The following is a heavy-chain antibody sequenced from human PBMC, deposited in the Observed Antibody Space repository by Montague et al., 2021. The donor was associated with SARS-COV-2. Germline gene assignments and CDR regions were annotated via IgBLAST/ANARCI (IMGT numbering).Heavy chain of an antibody. J-gene: IGHJ6*04. V-gene: IGHV4-34*01. CDR1: GGSFSGYY. D-gene: IGHD3-10*01. CDR2: INHSGST. CDR3: ARGRLILLWFGELLSGGDYYGMDV. Sequence: SETLSLTCAVYGGSFSGYYWSWIRQPPGKGLEWIGEINHSGSTNYNPSLKSRVTISVDTSKNQFSLKLSSVTAADTAVYYCARGRLILLWFGELLSGGDYYGMDVWGKGTTVTVSS.